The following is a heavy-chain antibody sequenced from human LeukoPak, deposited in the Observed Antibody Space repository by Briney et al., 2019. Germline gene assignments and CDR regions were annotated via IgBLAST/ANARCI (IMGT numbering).Heavy chain of an antibody. V-gene: IGHV4-30-2*01. Sequence: SSETLSLTCTVSGGSISSGGYYWSWIRQPPGKGLEWIGYIYHSGSTYYNPSLKSRVTISVDRSKNQFSLKLSSVTAADTAVYYCARAPLMITMVRGVIQTWWGGDAFDIWGQGSMVTVSS. CDR2: IYHSGST. CDR3: ARAPLMITMVRGVIQTWWGGDAFDI. J-gene: IGHJ3*02. CDR1: GGSISSGGYY. D-gene: IGHD3-10*01.